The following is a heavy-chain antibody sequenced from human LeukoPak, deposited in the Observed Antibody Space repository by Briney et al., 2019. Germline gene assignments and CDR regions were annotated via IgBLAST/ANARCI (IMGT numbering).Heavy chain of an antibody. J-gene: IGHJ4*02. CDR3: ARDLNYYDSSGYYNPIDY. V-gene: IGHV1-69*04. CDR1: GGTFSSYA. D-gene: IGHD3-22*01. Sequence: GASVKVSCKASGGTFSSYAISWVRQAPGQGLEWMGRIIPILGIANYAQKFQGRVTITADKSTSTAYMELSSLRSEDTAVYYCARDLNYYDSSGYYNPIDYWGQGTLVTVSS. CDR2: IIPILGIA.